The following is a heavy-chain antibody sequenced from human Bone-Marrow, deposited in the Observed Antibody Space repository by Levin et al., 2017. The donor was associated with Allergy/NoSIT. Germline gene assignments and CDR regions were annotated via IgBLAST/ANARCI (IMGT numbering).Heavy chain of an antibody. V-gene: IGHV3-30-3*01. J-gene: IGHJ3*02. CDR3: ARDYVDCSGGSCPGWAFDI. CDR2: ISYDGSNK. D-gene: IGHD2-15*01. Sequence: GGSLRLSCAASGFTFSSYAMHWVRQAPGKGLEWVAVISYDGSNKYYADSVKGRFTISRDNSKNTLYLQMNSLRAEDTAVYYCARDYVDCSGGSCPGWAFDIWGQGTMVTVSS. CDR1: GFTFSSYA.